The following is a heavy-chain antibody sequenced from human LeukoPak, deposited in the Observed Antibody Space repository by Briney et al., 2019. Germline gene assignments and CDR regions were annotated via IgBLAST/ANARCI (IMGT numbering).Heavy chain of an antibody. CDR3: ARARTYSSGWFDP. D-gene: IGHD6-19*01. J-gene: IGHJ5*02. CDR2: IYYSGST. V-gene: IGHV4-59*01. Sequence: SETLSLTCTVSGGSISSYYWSWIRQPPGKGLEWIGYIYYSGSTNYNPSLKSRVTIPVDTSKNQFSLKLSSVTAADTAVYYCARARTYSSGWFDPWGQGTLVTVSS. CDR1: GGSISSYY.